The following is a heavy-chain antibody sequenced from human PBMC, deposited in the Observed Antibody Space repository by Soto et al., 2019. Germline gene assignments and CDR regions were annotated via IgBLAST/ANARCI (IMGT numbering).Heavy chain of an antibody. CDR2: ISGSGGST. D-gene: IGHD3-3*01. Sequence: EVQLLESGGGLVQPGGSLRLSCAASVFTFSSYAMSWVRQAPGKGLEWVSAISGSGGSTYYADSVKGRFTISRDNSKNTLYLQMNSLRAEDTAVYYCAKDGSHDFWSGYYRAEYFQHWGQGTLVTVSS. J-gene: IGHJ1*01. CDR1: VFTFSSYA. V-gene: IGHV3-23*01. CDR3: AKDGSHDFWSGYYRAEYFQH.